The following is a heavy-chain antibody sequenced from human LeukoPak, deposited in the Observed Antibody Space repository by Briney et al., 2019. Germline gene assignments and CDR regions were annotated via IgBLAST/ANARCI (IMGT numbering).Heavy chain of an antibody. Sequence: GASVKVSCKASGYTFTGYFMHWVRQAPGQGLEWMGWINPNSGGTNYAQKFQGRVTMTRDTSISTAYMELSRLRSDDTAVYYCAREFYGESRALDYWGQGTLVTVSS. D-gene: IGHD7-27*01. CDR3: AREFYGESRALDY. CDR1: GYTFTGYF. J-gene: IGHJ4*02. CDR2: INPNSGGT. V-gene: IGHV1-2*02.